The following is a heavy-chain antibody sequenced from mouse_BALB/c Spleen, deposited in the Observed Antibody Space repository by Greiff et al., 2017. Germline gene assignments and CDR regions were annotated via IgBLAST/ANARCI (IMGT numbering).Heavy chain of an antibody. CDR2: IRNKANGYTT. CDR3: ARDGGYYYGSSLDY. CDR1: GFTFTDYY. V-gene: IGHV7-3*02. D-gene: IGHD1-1*01. Sequence: EVQLVESGGGLVQPGGSLRLSCATSGFTFTDYYMSWVRQPPGKALEWLGFIRNKANGYTTEYSASVKGRFTISRDNSQSILYLQMNTLRAEDSATYYCARDGGYYYGSSLDYWGQGTTLTVSS. J-gene: IGHJ2*01.